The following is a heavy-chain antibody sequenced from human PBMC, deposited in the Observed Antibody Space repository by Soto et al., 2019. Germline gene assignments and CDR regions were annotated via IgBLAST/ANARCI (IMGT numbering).Heavy chain of an antibody. CDR1: GYTFTGYY. J-gene: IGHJ3*01. CDR3: ARDSSYDILTGYSRNACNA. D-gene: IGHD3-9*01. Sequence: GASVKVSCKASGYTFTGYYMHWVRQAPGQGLEWMGWIYPNSGGTNYAQKFQGRVIMTRDTSINSAYIELSRLRFDDTAVYYCARDSSYDILTGYSRNACNAWGQGTMVTVSS. V-gene: IGHV1-2*02. CDR2: IYPNSGGT.